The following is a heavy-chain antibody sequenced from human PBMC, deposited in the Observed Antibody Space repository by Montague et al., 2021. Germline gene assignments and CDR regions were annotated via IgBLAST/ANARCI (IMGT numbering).Heavy chain of an antibody. V-gene: IGHV3-33*01. CDR3: AREVAPGSGSNSVDY. CDR2: IWYDGSNK. J-gene: IGHJ4*02. Sequence: SLSLSCPASDFPFSTYAMHWVRQAPGKGLEWVAVIWYDGSNKFYADSVKGRFTISRDNSKNTLYLQMNNLRAEDTAMYYCAREVAPGSGSNSVDYWGQGTLVTVSS. CDR1: DFPFSTYA. D-gene: IGHD3-10*01.